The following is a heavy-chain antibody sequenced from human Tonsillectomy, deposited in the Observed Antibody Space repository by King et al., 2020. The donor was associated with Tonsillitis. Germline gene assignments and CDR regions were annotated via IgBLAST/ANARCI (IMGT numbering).Heavy chain of an antibody. D-gene: IGHD6-19*01. CDR2: IYPGDSET. J-gene: IGHJ4*02. CDR1: GYSFTRYW. CDR3: ARPRIAVSGPYYFDF. Sequence: QLVQSGAEVKKPGESLKISCKSSGYSFTRYWIGWVRQMPGKGLEWMGIIYPGDSETIYSPSFQDQVTMSADKSISTAYLQWRSLKASDTAMYYCARPRIAVSGPYYFDFWGQGSLVTVSS. V-gene: IGHV5-51*01.